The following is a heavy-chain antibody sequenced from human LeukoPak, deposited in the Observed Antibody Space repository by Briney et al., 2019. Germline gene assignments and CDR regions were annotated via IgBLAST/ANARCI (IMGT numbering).Heavy chain of an antibody. J-gene: IGHJ4*02. CDR2: INHSGST. V-gene: IGHV4-34*01. CDR3: ARVRTVAGTSFSDY. Sequence: SETLSLTCTVSGGSISSYYWSWIRQPPGKGLEWIGEINHSGSTYYNPSLKSRVTISVDTSKNQFSLKLSSVTAADTAVYYCARVRTVAGTSFSDYWGQGTLVTVSS. CDR1: GGSISSYY. D-gene: IGHD6-19*01.